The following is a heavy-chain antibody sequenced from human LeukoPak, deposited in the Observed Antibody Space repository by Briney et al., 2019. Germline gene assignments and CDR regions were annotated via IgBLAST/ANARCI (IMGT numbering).Heavy chain of an antibody. CDR2: ISYDGKTD. Sequence: GGSLRLSCAASGFTYSDYAIHWVRQAPGKVLEWVAVISYDGKTDNYADSLKGRFSVSRDSSENTVSLQMNNLRPEDTGVYYCARDVLRGLHDFYFGMDVWGQGTTVAVSS. J-gene: IGHJ6*02. V-gene: IGHV3-30*04. CDR3: ARDVLRGLHDFYFGMDV. CDR1: GFTYSDYA. D-gene: IGHD2-21*02.